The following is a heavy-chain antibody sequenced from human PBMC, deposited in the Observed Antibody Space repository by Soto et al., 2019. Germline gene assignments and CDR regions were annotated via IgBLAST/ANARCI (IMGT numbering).Heavy chain of an antibody. J-gene: IGHJ5*02. CDR2: IYHSGST. V-gene: IGHV4-4*02. CDR3: ARGIAAAGTRPWFDP. Sequence: SETLSLTCAVSSGSISSSNWWSWVRQPPGKGLEWIGEIYHSGSTNYNPSLKSRVTISVDKSKNQFSLKLSSVTAADTAVYYCARGIAAAGTRPWFDPWGQGTLVTVSS. D-gene: IGHD6-13*01. CDR1: SGSISSSNW.